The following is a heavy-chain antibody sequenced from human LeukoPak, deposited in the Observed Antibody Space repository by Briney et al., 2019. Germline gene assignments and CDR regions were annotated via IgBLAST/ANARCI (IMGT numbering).Heavy chain of an antibody. D-gene: IGHD6-6*01. CDR3: TRDLKLYSSSSNYFDY. CDR1: VGTFA. CDR2: IIPTYGTT. V-gene: IGHV1-69*01. J-gene: IGHJ4*02. Sequence: SVKVSCKASVGTFALSLVRQAPGQGLEWMGGIIPTYGTTNYAQKFQGTVTITADESTRTAYMEVGSLTAEYSCVYYCTRDLKLYSSSSNYFDYWGQGTLVTVSS.